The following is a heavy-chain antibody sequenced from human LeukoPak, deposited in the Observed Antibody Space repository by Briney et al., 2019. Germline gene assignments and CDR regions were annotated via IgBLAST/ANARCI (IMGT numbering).Heavy chain of an antibody. V-gene: IGHV4-34*01. CDR3: ARVRPRSVVPAAPVDY. D-gene: IGHD2-2*01. Sequence: PETLSLTCAVSGGSFSGYYWSWIRQPPGKGLGWIGEIYHSGSTNYTPSLTSRVTISVDTSKSQFSLKLSSETAADTAVYYGARVRPRSVVPAAPVDYWGQGTLVTVSS. CDR2: IYHSGST. J-gene: IGHJ4*02. CDR1: GGSFSGYY.